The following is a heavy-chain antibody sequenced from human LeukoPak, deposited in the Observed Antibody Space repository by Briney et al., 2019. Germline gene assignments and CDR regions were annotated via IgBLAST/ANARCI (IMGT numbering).Heavy chain of an antibody. CDR1: GFTFNGYA. D-gene: IGHD1-26*01. CDR3: AKAPRSSGASGNNWFDP. Sequence: GGSLRLSCAASGFTFNGYAMNWVRQAPGKGLEWVSAISDSGDNTYYADSVRGRFTISRDNSMNTLYLQMSTLRAEDTAVYYCAKAPRSSGASGNNWFDPWGQGTLVTVSS. V-gene: IGHV3-23*01. J-gene: IGHJ5*02. CDR2: ISDSGDNT.